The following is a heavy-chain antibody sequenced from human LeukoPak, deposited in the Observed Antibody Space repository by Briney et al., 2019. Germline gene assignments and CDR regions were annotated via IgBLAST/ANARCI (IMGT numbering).Heavy chain of an antibody. Sequence: PGGSLRLSCAASGLTFSSYAMSSVRQAPGKGLEWVSAISGSGATTSYAHSVKGRFTITRDNSKNTLYLQMNNVRAEDTAVYYCAKGLGAATFFFDYWGQGTLVTVSS. D-gene: IGHD2/OR15-2a*01. CDR1: GLTFSSYA. CDR2: ISGSGATT. CDR3: AKGLGAATFFFDY. V-gene: IGHV3-23*01. J-gene: IGHJ4*02.